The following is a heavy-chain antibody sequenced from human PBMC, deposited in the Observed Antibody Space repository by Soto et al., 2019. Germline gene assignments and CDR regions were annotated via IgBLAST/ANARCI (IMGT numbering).Heavy chain of an antibody. J-gene: IGHJ6*03. CDR3: ARGGYFDWVAGMKRWYMDV. V-gene: IGHV1-46*01. CDR1: GYTFTSYY. D-gene: IGHD3-9*01. CDR2: INPSGGST. Sequence: ASVKVSCKASGYTFTSYYMHWVRQAPGQGLEWMGIINPSGGSTSYAQKFQGRVTMTRDTSTSTVYMELSSLRSDDTAVYYCARGGYFDWVAGMKRWYMDVWGKGTTVTVSS.